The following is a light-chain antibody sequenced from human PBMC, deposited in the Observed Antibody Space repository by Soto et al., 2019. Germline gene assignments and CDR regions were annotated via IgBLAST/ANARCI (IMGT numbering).Light chain of an antibody. J-gene: IGLJ7*01. CDR3: SSYVSGNNFV. CDR2: EVN. CDR1: SSDVGGYDY. Sequence: QSVLTQPPSASGSPGQSVTISCTGTSSDVGGYDYVSWYQQHPGKAPKLMIYEVNKRPSGVPDRFSGSKSSNTASLTVSGLQAEDEADYYCSSYVSGNNFVFGTGTQLTVL. V-gene: IGLV2-8*01.